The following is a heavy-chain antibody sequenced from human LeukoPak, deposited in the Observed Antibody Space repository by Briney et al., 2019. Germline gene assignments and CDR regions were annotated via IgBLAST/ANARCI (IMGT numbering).Heavy chain of an antibody. J-gene: IGHJ4*02. CDR3: ARDPHSGSFGSNY. D-gene: IGHD1-26*01. Sequence: SGTLSLTCAVSGGSTTSSNWWSWVRQPPGKGLEWIGEIYHTGSPNYNPSLKSRVTISVDKSKNHFSLSLSSVTAADTAVYYCARDPHSGSFGSNYWGQGTLVTVSS. V-gene: IGHV4-4*02. CDR2: IYHTGSP. CDR1: GGSTTSSNW.